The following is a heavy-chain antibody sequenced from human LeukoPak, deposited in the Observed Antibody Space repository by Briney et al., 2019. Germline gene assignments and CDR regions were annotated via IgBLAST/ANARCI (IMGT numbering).Heavy chain of an antibody. Sequence: ASVKVSCKASGGTFSSYAISWVRQAPGQGLEWMGGIIPIFGTANYAQKLQGRVTITADKSTSTAYMELSSLRSEDTAVYYCARESPGELSAFDIWGQGTMVTVSS. CDR2: IIPIFGTA. CDR1: GGTFSSYA. J-gene: IGHJ3*02. D-gene: IGHD3-10*01. V-gene: IGHV1-69*06. CDR3: ARESPGELSAFDI.